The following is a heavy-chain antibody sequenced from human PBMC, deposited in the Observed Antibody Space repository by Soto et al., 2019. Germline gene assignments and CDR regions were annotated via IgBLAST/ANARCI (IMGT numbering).Heavy chain of an antibody. CDR2: ISGSGGMT. Sequence: PLGSLRLSCAASGITFSMYAMSWVRQAPGKGLEWVSAISGSGGMTYYADSVKGRFTISRDNSKNTLYLQMSSLRADDTAVYYCAKGWGFSNYYFDYWGQGTLVTVSS. D-gene: IGHD4-4*01. CDR3: AKGWGFSNYYFDY. V-gene: IGHV3-23*01. J-gene: IGHJ4*02. CDR1: GITFSMYA.